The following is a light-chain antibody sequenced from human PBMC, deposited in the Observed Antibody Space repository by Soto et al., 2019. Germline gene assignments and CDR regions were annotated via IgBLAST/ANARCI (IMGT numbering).Light chain of an antibody. CDR3: QQYDTYSRT. CDR1: QSFSGT. V-gene: IGKV1-5*01. J-gene: IGKJ1*01. Sequence: DLQMTQTPSTLSASVGASVPITCXASQSFSGTLAWYQQKPGKAPKLLIFDASSLERGVPSRFSGSGSGTEFTLTISSLQPDDFATYYCQQYDTYSRTFGQGTKVDI. CDR2: DAS.